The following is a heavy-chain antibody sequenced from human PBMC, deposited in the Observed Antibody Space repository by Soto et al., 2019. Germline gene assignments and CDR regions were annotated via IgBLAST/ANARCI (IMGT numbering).Heavy chain of an antibody. CDR1: GGSFSGYY. CDR3: ASARGNGSGYDPYYFDY. J-gene: IGHJ4*02. V-gene: IGHV4-34*01. CDR2: INHSGST. Sequence: SETLSLTCAVYGGSFSGYYWSWIRQPPGKGLEWIGEINHSGSTNYNPSLKSRVTISVDTSKNQFSLKLSSVTAADTAVYYCASARGNGSGYDPYYFDYWGQGTLVTVSS. D-gene: IGHD5-12*01.